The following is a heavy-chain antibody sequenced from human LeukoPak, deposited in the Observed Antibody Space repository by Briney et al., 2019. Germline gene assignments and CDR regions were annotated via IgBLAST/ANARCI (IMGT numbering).Heavy chain of an antibody. Sequence: GWSLRLSCAASGFTFSSHSMNWVRQAPGKGLEWVSSISGNNNYIYYADSVKGRFTISRDNAKNSLYLQMNSLRAEDTAVYYCARVPNNDWYILYYFDYWGQGTLVTVSS. V-gene: IGHV3-21*01. CDR1: GFTFSSHS. CDR3: ARVPNNDWYILYYFDY. CDR2: ISGNNNYI. D-gene: IGHD3-9*01. J-gene: IGHJ4*02.